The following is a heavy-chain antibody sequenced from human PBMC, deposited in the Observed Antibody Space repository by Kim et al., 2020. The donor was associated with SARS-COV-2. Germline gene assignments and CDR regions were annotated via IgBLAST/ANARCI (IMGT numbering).Heavy chain of an antibody. J-gene: IGHJ4*02. CDR3: ARGTVVVHDY. Sequence: SETLSLTCTVSGGSISSGGYYWSWIRQHPGKGLEWIGYIYYSGSTYYNPSLKSRVTISVDTSKNQFSLKLSSVTAADTAVYYCARGTVVVHDYWGQGTLVTVSS. CDR1: GGSISSGGYY. CDR2: IYYSGST. D-gene: IGHD2-2*01. V-gene: IGHV4-31*03.